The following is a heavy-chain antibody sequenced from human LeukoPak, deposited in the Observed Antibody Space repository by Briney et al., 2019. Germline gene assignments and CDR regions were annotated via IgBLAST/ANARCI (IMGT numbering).Heavy chain of an antibody. CDR3: ARERYDFWGGLPNQAFEF. J-gene: IGHJ4*02. Sequence: ASVKVSCKASGYTFTSYGISWVRQAPGQGLEWVGWISAYNGNTNYAQKLQGRVTMTTDTSTSTAYMELRSLRSDDTAVYYCARERYDFWGGLPNQAFEFWGQGTLVTVSS. V-gene: IGHV1-18*01. D-gene: IGHD3-3*01. CDR2: ISAYNGNT. CDR1: GYTFTSYG.